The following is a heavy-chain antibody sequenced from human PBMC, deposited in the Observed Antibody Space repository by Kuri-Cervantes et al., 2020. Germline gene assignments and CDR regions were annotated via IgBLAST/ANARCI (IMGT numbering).Heavy chain of an antibody. CDR1: GESVSSNSAT. CDR2: TYYRSTWYN. Sequence: SETLSLTCAISGESVSSNSATWNWIRQSPSRGLEWLGRTYYRSTWYNDYAVSVKSRISINPDTSKNQFSLKLSFVTAADTAVYYCARVDSWYGSSALDYWGQGTLVTVSS. D-gene: IGHD6-13*01. CDR3: ARVDSWYGSSALDY. V-gene: IGHV6-1*01. J-gene: IGHJ4*02.